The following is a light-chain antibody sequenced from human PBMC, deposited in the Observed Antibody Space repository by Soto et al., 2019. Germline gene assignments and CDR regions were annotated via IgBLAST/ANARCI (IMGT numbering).Light chain of an antibody. CDR3: QQYNTRPQP. CDR1: HNVGTN. CDR2: GAS. J-gene: IGKJ1*01. V-gene: IGKV3-15*01. Sequence: MLSLSPATLSVSTKERAPLSCRASHNVGTNLAWYQHKPGQAPRLLISGASTRATGVPARFSGSGSETEFALTISSLQSEDFTVYSCQQYNTRPQPVGQGGKVAIK.